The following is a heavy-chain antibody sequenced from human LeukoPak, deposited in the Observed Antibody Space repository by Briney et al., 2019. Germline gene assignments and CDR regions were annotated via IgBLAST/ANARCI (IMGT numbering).Heavy chain of an antibody. CDR1: GGSVSSYY. CDR3: ARVRAVTTFDY. J-gene: IGHJ4*02. CDR2: IYHSGST. Sequence: SETLSLTCSVSGGSVSSYYWSWIRQPPGKGLEWIGYIYHSGSTYYNPSLKSRVTISVDRSKNQFSLKLSSVTAADTAVYYCARVRAVTTFDYWGQGTLVTVSS. V-gene: IGHV4-59*02. D-gene: IGHD4-17*01.